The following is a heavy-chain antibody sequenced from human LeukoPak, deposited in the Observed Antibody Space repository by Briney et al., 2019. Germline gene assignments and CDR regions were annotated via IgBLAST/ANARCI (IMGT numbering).Heavy chain of an antibody. V-gene: IGHV3-11*05. D-gene: IGHD2-8*01. CDR3: ARVMGVYAFDS. Sequence: GSLRFSCAASGFTFSDYYMSWIRKAPGTGLEWVSYISSSSGYTNYADSVKGRFTISRDNAKNSLFLQMNSLRAEDTAVYYCARVMGVYAFDSGGQGTGATVSS. CDR1: GFTFSDYY. J-gene: IGHJ3*01. CDR2: ISSSSGYT.